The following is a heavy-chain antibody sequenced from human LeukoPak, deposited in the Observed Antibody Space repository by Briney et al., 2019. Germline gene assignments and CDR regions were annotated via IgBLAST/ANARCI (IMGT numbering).Heavy chain of an antibody. J-gene: IGHJ4*02. V-gene: IGHV1-69*04. CDR3: AREEIVVVTAIRVSFDY. CDR1: GGTFSSYA. CDR2: IIPILGIA. Sequence: SVKVSCKASGGTFSSYAISWVRQAPGQGLEWMGRIIPILGIANYAQKFQGRVTITADKSASTAYMELSSLRSEDTAVYYCAREEIVVVTAIRVSFDYWGQGTLVTVSS. D-gene: IGHD2-21*02.